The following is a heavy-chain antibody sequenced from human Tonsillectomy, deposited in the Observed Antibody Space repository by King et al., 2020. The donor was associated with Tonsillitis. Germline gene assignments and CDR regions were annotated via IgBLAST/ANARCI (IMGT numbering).Heavy chain of an antibody. CDR3: ARGRAADSYFYYYMDV. D-gene: IGHD2-15*01. V-gene: IGHV1-69*04. CDR2: IIPILGIE. J-gene: IGHJ6*03. CDR1: GGTFSSYA. Sequence: QLVQSGAEVKKPGSSVKVSCKASGGTFSSYAISWVRQAPGQGLEWMGRIIPILGIENYAQKFQGRVTITADKSTSTAYMELSSLRSEDTAVYYCARGRAADSYFYYYMDVWGTGTTVTVSS.